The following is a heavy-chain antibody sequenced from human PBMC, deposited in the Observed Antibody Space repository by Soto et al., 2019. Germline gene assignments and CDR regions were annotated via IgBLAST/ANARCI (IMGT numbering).Heavy chain of an antibody. Sequence: TSETLSLTCTVSGGSISSGGYYWSWIRQHPGKGLEWIGYIYYSGSTYYNPSLKSRVTISVDTSKNQFSLKLSSVTAADTAVYYCARDSVGSAFDIWGQGSMVTVSS. V-gene: IGHV4-31*03. J-gene: IGHJ3*02. CDR3: ARDSVGSAFDI. D-gene: IGHD1-26*01. CDR1: GGSISSGGYY. CDR2: IYYSGST.